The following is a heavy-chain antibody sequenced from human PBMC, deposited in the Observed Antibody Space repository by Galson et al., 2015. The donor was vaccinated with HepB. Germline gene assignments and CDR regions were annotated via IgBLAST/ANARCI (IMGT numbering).Heavy chain of an antibody. Sequence: SLRLSCAASGFTFSGFWKGWVRQAPGKGLGWVANIKEDGSDTYCVDSVKGRFTISRDNAKNSLYLQMNSLRGEDSAVYYCARDQWRIFDYWGQGTLVTVSS. D-gene: IGHD2-8*01. J-gene: IGHJ4*02. CDR2: IKEDGSDT. CDR1: GFTFSGFW. V-gene: IGHV3-7*03. CDR3: ARDQWRIFDY.